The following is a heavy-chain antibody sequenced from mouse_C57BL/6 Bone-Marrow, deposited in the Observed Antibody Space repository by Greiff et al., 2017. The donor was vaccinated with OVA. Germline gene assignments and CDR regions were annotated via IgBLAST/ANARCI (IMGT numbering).Heavy chain of an antibody. J-gene: IGHJ1*03. CDR2: IHPHSGST. CDR1: GYPFTSYW. D-gene: IGHD1-1*01. Sequence: QVQLQPPGAELVKPGASVKLSCKASGYPFTSYWMHWVKQRPGQGLEWIGMIHPHSGSTNYNEKFKSKATLTVDKSSSTAYMQLSSLTSKYSAVYYCARNGSRRDCYFYVWGTVTTVTVSS. V-gene: IGHV1-64*01. CDR3: ARNGSRRDCYFYV.